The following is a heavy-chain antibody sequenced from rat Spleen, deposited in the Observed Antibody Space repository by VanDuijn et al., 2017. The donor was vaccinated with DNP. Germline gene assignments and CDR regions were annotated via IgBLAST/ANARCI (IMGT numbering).Heavy chain of an antibody. CDR3: SRGPPNYYSTYTGYFDY. V-gene: IGHV2S12*01. Sequence: QVQLKESGPGLVQPSQTLSLTCTVSGFSLTSNGVSWVRQPPGKGLEWIAAISRGGSTYYNSGLKSRLGISRDTSKNQVFLKLNSLQTDDTAMYFCSRGPPNYYSTYTGYFDYWGQGVMVTVSS. J-gene: IGHJ2*01. CDR1: GFSLTSNG. D-gene: IGHD1-2*01. CDR2: ISRGGST.